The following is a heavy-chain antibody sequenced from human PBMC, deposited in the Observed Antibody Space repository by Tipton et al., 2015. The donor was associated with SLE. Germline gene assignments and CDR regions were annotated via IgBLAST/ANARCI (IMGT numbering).Heavy chain of an antibody. D-gene: IGHD3-16*02. CDR2: IRYDGSNK. J-gene: IGHJ4*02. CDR3: APSLLGYFDY. CDR1: GFTFSIYG. V-gene: IGHV3-30*02. Sequence: SLRLSCAASGFTFSIYGIHWVRQAPGKGLEWVAVIRYDGSNKYYAESVRGRFTISRDNSKNTLYLQMNSLRAEDTAVYYCAPSLLGYFDYWGQGTLVTVSS.